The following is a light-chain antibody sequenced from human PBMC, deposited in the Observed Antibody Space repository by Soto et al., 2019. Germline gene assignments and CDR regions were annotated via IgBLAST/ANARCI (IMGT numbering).Light chain of an antibody. J-gene: IGKJ1*01. Sequence: DIQMTQSPSTLSASLGDRVTITCRASQSIDNWLAWYQQKPGKAPEVLIYDVSNLESGVPSRFSGSGSGTEFTLTISNLQPDDFATYYCQQYNSYSPTFGQGTKVDIK. CDR1: QSIDNW. CDR2: DVS. V-gene: IGKV1-5*01. CDR3: QQYNSYSPT.